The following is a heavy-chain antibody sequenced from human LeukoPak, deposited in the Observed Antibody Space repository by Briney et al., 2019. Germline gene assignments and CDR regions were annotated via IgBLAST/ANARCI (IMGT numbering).Heavy chain of an antibody. D-gene: IGHD2-15*01. J-gene: IGHJ5*02. CDR2: INHSGST. Sequence: SETLSLTCAVYGGSFSGYYWSWIRQPPGKGLEWIGEINHSGSTNYNPSLKSRVTISVDTSKNQFSLKLSSVTAADTAVYYCARVEVFVCSGGSCYQTRFDPRGQGTLVTVSS. CDR3: ARVEVFVCSGGSCYQTRFDP. CDR1: GGSFSGYY. V-gene: IGHV4-34*01.